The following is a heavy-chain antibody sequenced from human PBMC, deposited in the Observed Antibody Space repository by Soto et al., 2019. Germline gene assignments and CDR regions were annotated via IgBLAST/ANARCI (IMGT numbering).Heavy chain of an antibody. D-gene: IGHD2-2*01. V-gene: IGHV4-39*01. Sequence: QLQLQESGPELVKPSETLSLTCTVSGGSISSSSYYWGWIRQPPGKGLEWIGSIYYSGSTYYNPSLKSRVTISVDTSKNQFSLKLSSVTAADTAVYYCARLVGYCSSTSCYEGNWFDPWGQGTLVTVSS. CDR2: IYYSGST. CDR3: ARLVGYCSSTSCYEGNWFDP. J-gene: IGHJ5*02. CDR1: GGSISSSSYY.